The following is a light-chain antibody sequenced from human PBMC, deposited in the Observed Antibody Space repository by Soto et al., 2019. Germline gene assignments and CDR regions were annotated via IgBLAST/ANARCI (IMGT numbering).Light chain of an antibody. V-gene: IGLV2-14*01. CDR1: SSDVGGYNY. CDR3: ILFTSAYPFV. Sequence: QSALAQPASVSGSPGQSIAISCTGTSSDVGGYNYVSWYQQHPGKAPKLLISEVSIQPSWVSDRFSGSKSGNTASLTLSGLQTEDEADYYCILFTSAYPFVFGSGTKLTVL. J-gene: IGLJ1*01. CDR2: EVS.